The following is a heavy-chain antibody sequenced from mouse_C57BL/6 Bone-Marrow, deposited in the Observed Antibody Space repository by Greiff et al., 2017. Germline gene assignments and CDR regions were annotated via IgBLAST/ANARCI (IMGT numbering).Heavy chain of an antibody. CDR3: ASTASPYWYFDD. J-gene: IGHJ1*03. CDR2: INPNTGGT. D-gene: IGHD1-2*01. Sequence: EVQLQQSGPELVKPGTSVKISCKASGYSFTGYYMNWVKQSPEKSLEWIGEINPNTGGTTYNQNFKAKATLTVDKSSNTAYMQLKSLTSEDSAVSYYASTASPYWYFDDWGKGTTVTVSS. V-gene: IGHV1-42*01. CDR1: GYSFTGYY.